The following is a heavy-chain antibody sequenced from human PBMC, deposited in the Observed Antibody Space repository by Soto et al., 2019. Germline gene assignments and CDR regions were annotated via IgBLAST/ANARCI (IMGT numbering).Heavy chain of an antibody. CDR1: GGSISTYY. J-gene: IGHJ5*02. CDR3: ARRHSSSSAFDP. D-gene: IGHD6-13*01. CDR2: IYHSGST. V-gene: IGHV4-59*08. Sequence: SETLSLTCTVSGGSISTYYWSWVRQPPGKGLEWIGYIYHSGSTNYNPSLESRVTMSVDTSKNQFSLKLSSVAAADTAVYYCARRHSSSSAFDPWGQGTLVTVSS.